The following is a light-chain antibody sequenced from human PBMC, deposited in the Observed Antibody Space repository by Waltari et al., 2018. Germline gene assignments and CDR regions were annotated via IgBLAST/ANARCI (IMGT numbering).Light chain of an antibody. CDR3: TSYISGTTLVI. CDR1: SSDLNGYNY. V-gene: IGLV2-14*01. Sequence: QSALTQPASVSGSPGQSITISCTGISSDLNGYNYVSWYQKYPGKAPKIIIYDVSNRPSGVSNRFSGSKSGNTASLSISGLQAEDEADYYCTSYISGTTLVIFGGGTKLTVL. CDR2: DVS. J-gene: IGLJ2*01.